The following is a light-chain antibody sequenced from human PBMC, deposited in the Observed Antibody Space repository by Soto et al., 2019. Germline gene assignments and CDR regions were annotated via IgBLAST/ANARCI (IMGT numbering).Light chain of an antibody. CDR3: SSYSSTTTLV. CDR2: DVN. Sequence: QSALTQPASVSGSPGQSITISCTGTSSDVGGYNYVSWYQQRPGKAPKLMIYDVNNRPSGASNRFAASKSGNTASLTISGLQAEDEADYYCSSYSSTTTLVFGGGTQLTVL. V-gene: IGLV2-14*01. J-gene: IGLJ3*02. CDR1: SSDVGGYNY.